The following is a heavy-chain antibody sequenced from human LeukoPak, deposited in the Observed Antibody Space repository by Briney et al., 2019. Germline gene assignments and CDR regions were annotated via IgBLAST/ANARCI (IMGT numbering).Heavy chain of an antibody. J-gene: IGHJ3*02. Sequence: PSETLSLTFTVSGGSISSGGYYWSWIRQPPGKGLEWIGYIYHSGSTYYNPSLKSRVTISVDRSKNQFSLKLSSVTAADTAVYYCARDRGGYPGAGQPLDIWGQGTMVTVSS. D-gene: IGHD1-26*01. CDR2: IYHSGST. V-gene: IGHV4-30-2*01. CDR1: GGSISSGGYY. CDR3: ARDRGGYPGAGQPLDI.